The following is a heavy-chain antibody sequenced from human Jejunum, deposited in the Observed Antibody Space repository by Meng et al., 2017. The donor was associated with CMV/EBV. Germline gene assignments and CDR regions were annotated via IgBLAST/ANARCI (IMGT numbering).Heavy chain of an antibody. Sequence: SCGASGFGVSSCWMHWVGKGPGRGVVWISRIDSEENRATYAGPVKSRINITKDNAKNTMYLQMNSLRAEDTAVYYCARDNNHAMDVWGQGTTVTVSS. V-gene: IGHV3-74*01. CDR2: IDSEENRA. D-gene: IGHD1/OR15-1a*01. CDR1: GFGVSSCW. CDR3: ARDNNHAMDV. J-gene: IGHJ6*02.